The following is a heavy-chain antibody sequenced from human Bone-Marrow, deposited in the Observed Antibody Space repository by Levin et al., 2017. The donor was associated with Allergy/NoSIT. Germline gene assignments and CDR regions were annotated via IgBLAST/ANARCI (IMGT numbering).Heavy chain of an antibody. CDR1: GGSISSYY. CDR2: IYYSGST. CDR3: ARRGGSSGGWDAFDI. J-gene: IGHJ3*02. D-gene: IGHD6-19*01. V-gene: IGHV4-59*08. Sequence: SETLSLTCTVSGGSISSYYWSWIRQPPGKGLEWIGYIYYSGSTNYNPSLKSRVTISVDTSKNQFSLKLSSVTAADTAVYYCARRGGSSGGWDAFDIWGQGTMVTVSS.